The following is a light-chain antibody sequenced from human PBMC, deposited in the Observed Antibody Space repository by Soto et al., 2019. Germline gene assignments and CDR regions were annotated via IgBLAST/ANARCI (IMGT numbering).Light chain of an antibody. J-gene: IGKJ3*01. V-gene: IGKV1-5*03. CDR2: KAS. Sequence: DIQMTQSPSTLSASVGDRVTITCRASQSLSSWLAWYQQKPGKAPKLLIYKASSLESGVPSRFSGSGSGTEFTLTISSLQPDDFATYYCQQYNSYSSFTFGPGTKVDIK. CDR1: QSLSSW. CDR3: QQYNSYSSFT.